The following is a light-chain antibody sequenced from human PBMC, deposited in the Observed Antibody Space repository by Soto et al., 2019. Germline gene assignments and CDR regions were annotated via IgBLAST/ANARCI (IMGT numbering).Light chain of an antibody. CDR1: SSNIGSNP. Sequence: QAVVTQPPSASGTPGQRVTISCSGSSSNIGSNPVSWYQQLPTTAPKLLIYNNNERPSGVPDRFSGSKSGTSASLAISGLQSEDEADYYCAAWDDSLTGPVVLGGGTKLTVL. V-gene: IGLV1-44*01. CDR3: AAWDDSLTGPVV. CDR2: NNN. J-gene: IGLJ2*01.